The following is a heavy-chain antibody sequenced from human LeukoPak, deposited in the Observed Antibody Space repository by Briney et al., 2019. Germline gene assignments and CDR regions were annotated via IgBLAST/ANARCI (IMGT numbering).Heavy chain of an antibody. D-gene: IGHD3-10*02. CDR1: GFTFSSYW. J-gene: IGHJ6*04. V-gene: IGHV3-7*01. CDR3: AELGITMIGGV. Sequence: PGGSLRLSCAASGFTFSSYWMSWVRQAPGKGLEWVANIKQDGSEKYYVDSVKGRFTISRDNAKTSLYLQMNSLRAEDTAVYYCAELGITMIGGVWGKGTTVTISS. CDR2: IKQDGSEK.